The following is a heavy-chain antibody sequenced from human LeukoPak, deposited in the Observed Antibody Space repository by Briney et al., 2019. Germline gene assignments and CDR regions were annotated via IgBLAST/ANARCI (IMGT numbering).Heavy chain of an antibody. J-gene: IGHJ6*01. CDR2: IKSKSDDETI. Sequence: GGSLRLSCEVSGFTFSNAWMSWVRQAPGKGLEWVGRIKSKSDDETIDYAAPVKGRFTISRDGSKNTLYLQMTSLKTEDTAAYYCITDLMDIWGQGTTVTVSS. CDR3: ITDLMDI. CDR1: GFTFSNAW. V-gene: IGHV3-15*01.